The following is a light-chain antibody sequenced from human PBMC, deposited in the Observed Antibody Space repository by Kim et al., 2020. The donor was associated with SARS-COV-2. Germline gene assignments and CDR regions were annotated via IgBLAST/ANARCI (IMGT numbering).Light chain of an antibody. CDR1: SSNVGHNS. Sequence: QSMLTQSPSASGTPGQRVSISCSGSSSNVGHNSVNWYQQVPGTAPKLLIYGNNQRPSGVPDRLSGSKSGTSASLAISGLQSEDEADYYCAAWDDSLNAYVFGSGTQLTVL. V-gene: IGLV1-44*01. CDR3: AAWDDSLNAYV. CDR2: GNN. J-gene: IGLJ1*01.